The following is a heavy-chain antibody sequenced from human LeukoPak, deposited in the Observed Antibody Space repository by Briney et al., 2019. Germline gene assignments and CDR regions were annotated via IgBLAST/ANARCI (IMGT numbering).Heavy chain of an antibody. V-gene: IGHV4-31*03. D-gene: IGHD1-26*01. CDR1: GGPISSGGYY. J-gene: IGHJ3*02. CDR3: AGATTHDAFDI. Sequence: SQTLSLTCTVSGGPISSGGYYWSWIRRHPGKGLEWIGYIYYSGSTYYNPSLKSRVTISVDTSKNQFSLKLSSVTAADTAVYYCAGATTHDAFDIWGQGTMVTVSS. CDR2: IYYSGST.